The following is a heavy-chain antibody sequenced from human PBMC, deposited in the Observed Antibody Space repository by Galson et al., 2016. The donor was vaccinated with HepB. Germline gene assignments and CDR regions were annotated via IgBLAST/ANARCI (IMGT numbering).Heavy chain of an antibody. D-gene: IGHD2-2*01. J-gene: IGHJ1*01. V-gene: IGHV4-34*01. Sequence: SETLSLTCAVSGGSFSDYYWSAIRQPPGKGLEWIAEVNHSGGTNFNPSLKSRVTISVDTSKNRFSLRLSSVTAADTAVYYCARGAAGYCSGTRCYSRYFHYWGQGTLVTVSS. CDR1: GGSFSDYY. CDR3: ARGAAGYCSGTRCYSRYFHY. CDR2: VNHSGGT.